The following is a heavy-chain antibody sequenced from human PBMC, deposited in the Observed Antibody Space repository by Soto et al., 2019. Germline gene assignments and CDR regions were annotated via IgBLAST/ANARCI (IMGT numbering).Heavy chain of an antibody. Sequence: KVSCKASGGTFSSYAISWVRQAPGQGLEWMGGIIPIFGTANYAQKFQGRVTITADKSTSTAHMELSSLRSEDTAVYYCARARLATMIVLPPDAFDIWGQGTMVTVSS. J-gene: IGHJ3*02. CDR1: GGTFSSYA. D-gene: IGHD3-22*01. V-gene: IGHV1-69*06. CDR2: IIPIFGTA. CDR3: ARARLATMIVLPPDAFDI.